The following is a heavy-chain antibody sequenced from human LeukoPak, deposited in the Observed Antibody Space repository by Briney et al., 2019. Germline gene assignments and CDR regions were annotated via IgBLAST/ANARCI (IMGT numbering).Heavy chain of an antibody. CDR2: ISSSSSTV. V-gene: IGHV3-48*01. Sequence: GGSLRLSCAASGFTFSSYSMNWVRQAPGKGLEWVSYISSSSSTVYYADSVKGRFTISRDNAKNSLYLQMNSLRAEDTAVYYCARGAITGATGDYYYYYMDVWGKGTTVTVSS. J-gene: IGHJ6*03. D-gene: IGHD1-20*01. CDR3: ARGAITGATGDYYYYYMDV. CDR1: GFTFSSYS.